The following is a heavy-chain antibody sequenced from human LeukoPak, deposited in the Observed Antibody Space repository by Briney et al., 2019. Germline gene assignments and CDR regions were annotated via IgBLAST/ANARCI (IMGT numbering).Heavy chain of an antibody. CDR1: GFTFSSYG. J-gene: IGHJ4*02. Sequence: GGSLRLSCAASGFTFSSYGMNWVRQAPGKGLEWVANIKQDGSEKFYVDSVKGRFTISRDNAKNSLFLQMNSLRADDTAVYYCASLGNWGQGTLVTVSS. CDR2: IKQDGSEK. D-gene: IGHD1-1*01. CDR3: ASLGN. V-gene: IGHV3-7*01.